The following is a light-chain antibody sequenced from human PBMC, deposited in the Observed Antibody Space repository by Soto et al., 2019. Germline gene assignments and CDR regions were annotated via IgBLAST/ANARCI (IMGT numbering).Light chain of an antibody. CDR2: GAS. CDR3: QQGHNWPLT. V-gene: IGKV3-15*01. CDR1: QSISSE. Sequence: EIVMTQSPATLSVSPGESATLSCRASQSISSELAWYQQKPGQPPRLLIYGASTRATGVPARFTGSGSGSDFTLPISGLQSEDFAVYYCQQGHNWPLTFGQVTRLEI. J-gene: IGKJ2*01.